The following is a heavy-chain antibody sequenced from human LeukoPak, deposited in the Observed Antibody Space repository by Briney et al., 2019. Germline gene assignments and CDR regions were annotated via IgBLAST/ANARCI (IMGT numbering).Heavy chain of an antibody. D-gene: IGHD4-23*01. Sequence: KSSETLSLTCTVSGYYISSGYYWGWIRQPPGKGLEWIGSIYHSGSTYYNPSLKSRVTISVDTSKNQFSLKLSSVTAADTAVYYCAEGSISGNSPAWRYWDQGTLVTVSS. CDR2: IYHSGST. V-gene: IGHV4-38-2*02. CDR1: GYYISSGYY. J-gene: IGHJ4*02. CDR3: AEGSISGNSPAWRY.